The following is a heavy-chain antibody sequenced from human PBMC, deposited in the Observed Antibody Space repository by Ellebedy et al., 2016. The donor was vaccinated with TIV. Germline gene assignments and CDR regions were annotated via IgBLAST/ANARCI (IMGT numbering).Heavy chain of an antibody. CDR2: FGVSGDTT. Sequence: PGGSLRLSCAASGFTFTSFAMSWVRQAPGKGLEWVAGFGVSGDTTYYVDSVKGRFTISRDNSRNTLYLQINNLRAEDTAIYYCARGRSGTYIHHAFDYWGQGTLVTVSS. CDR3: ARGRSGTYIHHAFDY. CDR1: GFTFTSFA. D-gene: IGHD1-26*01. J-gene: IGHJ4*02. V-gene: IGHV3-23*01.